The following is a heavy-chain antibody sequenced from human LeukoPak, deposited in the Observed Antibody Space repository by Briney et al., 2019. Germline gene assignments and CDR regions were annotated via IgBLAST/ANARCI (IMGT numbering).Heavy chain of an antibody. V-gene: IGHV1-69*04. Sequence: SVKVSCKASGGTFSSYAISWVRQAPGQGLEWMGRIIPILGIANYAQKFQGRVTITADKSTSTAYMELSSLRSEDTAVYYCARDDYGVPGVLWGQGTLVTVSS. J-gene: IGHJ4*02. CDR1: GGTFSSYA. CDR3: ARDDYGVPGVL. D-gene: IGHD4-17*01. CDR2: IIPILGIA.